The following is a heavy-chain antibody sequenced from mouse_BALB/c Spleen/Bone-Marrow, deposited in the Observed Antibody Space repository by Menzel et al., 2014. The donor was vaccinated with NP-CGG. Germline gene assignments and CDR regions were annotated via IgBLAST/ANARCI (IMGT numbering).Heavy chain of an antibody. Sequence: EVQGVESGGGLVQPGGSRKLSCAASGFTFSSFGMHWVRRAPEKGLEWVAYISSGNGTIYYADTVKGRFTITRDNPKNTLFLQMTSLRSEDTAMYYCAKELLAYWGQGTLVTVSA. CDR2: ISSGNGTI. J-gene: IGHJ3*01. CDR1: GFTFSSFG. V-gene: IGHV5-17*02. CDR3: AKELLAY. D-gene: IGHD2-12*01.